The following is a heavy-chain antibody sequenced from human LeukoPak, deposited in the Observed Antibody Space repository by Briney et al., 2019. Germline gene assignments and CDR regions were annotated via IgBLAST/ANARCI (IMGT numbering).Heavy chain of an antibody. CDR1: GGTFSSYA. V-gene: IGHV1-69*13. Sequence: SVKVSCKASGGTFSSYAISWVRQAPGQGLEWMGGIIPIFGTANYAQKFQGRVTITADESTSTAYMERSSLRSEDTAVYYCASAGQGGLDCSGGSCYSEFDYWGQGTLVTVSS. CDR3: ASAGQGGLDCSGGSCYSEFDY. D-gene: IGHD2-15*01. CDR2: IIPIFGTA. J-gene: IGHJ4*02.